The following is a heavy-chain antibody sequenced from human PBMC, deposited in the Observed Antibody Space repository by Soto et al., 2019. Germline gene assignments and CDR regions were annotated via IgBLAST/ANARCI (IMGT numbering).Heavy chain of an antibody. D-gene: IGHD2-15*01. CDR1: GYTFTSYD. V-gene: IGHV1-8*01. CDR3: ARSHFRSRSGDRY. Sequence: QVQLVQSGAEVKKPGASVKVSCKASGYTFTSYDINWVRQATGQGLERRGWKNPNRGNTGYAQKFQGRVTENRHTPRSTAYMERGSLSSEDAAVYYCARSHFRSRSGDRYWGQGTLLTVSS. J-gene: IGHJ4*02. CDR2: KNPNRGNT.